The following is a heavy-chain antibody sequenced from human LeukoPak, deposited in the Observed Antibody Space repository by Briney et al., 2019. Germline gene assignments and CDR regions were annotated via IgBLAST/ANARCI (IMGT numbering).Heavy chain of an antibody. Sequence: GGSLRLSCAASGFTFSSYGMHWVRQAPGKGLEWVAVISNDESNRYYADSVKGRFTISRDNSKNTLYLQMDSLRAEDTAVYFCARRGTDYCTPSSCHPNWFAPWGQGTQVTVSS. V-gene: IGHV3-30*03. CDR1: GFTFSSYG. CDR2: ISNDESNR. D-gene: IGHD4-11*01. CDR3: ARRGTDYCTPSSCHPNWFAP. J-gene: IGHJ5*02.